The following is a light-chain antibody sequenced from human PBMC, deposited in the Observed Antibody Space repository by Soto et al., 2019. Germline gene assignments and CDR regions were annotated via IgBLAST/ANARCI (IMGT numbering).Light chain of an antibody. CDR1: QSVTSSF. Sequence: ETVLTQSPGTLSLSPGERATLSCRASQSVTSSFLAWYQQKPGQAPRLLIYDASSRATGIPDRFSGSGSGTDFTLTISRLEPEDFALYYCQQYGGSPGTFGQGTKVEIK. CDR3: QQYGGSPGT. CDR2: DAS. V-gene: IGKV3-20*01. J-gene: IGKJ1*01.